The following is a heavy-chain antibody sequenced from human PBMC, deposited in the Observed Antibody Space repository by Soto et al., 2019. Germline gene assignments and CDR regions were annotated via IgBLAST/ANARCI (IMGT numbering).Heavy chain of an antibody. CDR3: ARGGLGWNDVGGDY. V-gene: IGHV3-48*01. J-gene: IGHJ4*02. D-gene: IGHD1-1*01. CDR2: ISSSSSTR. CDR1: GFTFSTYS. Sequence: EVQLVESGGGLAQPGGSLRLSCAASGFTFSTYSMNWVRQAPGKGLEWVSYISSSSSTRYYADSVKGRFTISRDNAKNSLYLQMNSLRVEDTAVYYCARGGLGWNDVGGDYWGQGTLVTVSS.